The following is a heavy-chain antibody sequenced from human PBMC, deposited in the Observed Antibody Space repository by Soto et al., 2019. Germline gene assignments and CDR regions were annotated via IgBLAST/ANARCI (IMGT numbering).Heavy chain of an antibody. CDR3: AAGELDYWYFDL. CDR2: IIVGSGNT. V-gene: IGHV1-58*02. J-gene: IGHJ2*01. Sequence: SVKVSCKASGFTFTSYAISWVRQAPGQRLEWIGWIIVGSGNTNYAQKFQERVTITTDMSTSTAYMELSSLRSEDTAVYYCAAGELDYWYFDLWGRGTLVTVSS. CDR1: GFTFTSYA. D-gene: IGHD6-6*01.